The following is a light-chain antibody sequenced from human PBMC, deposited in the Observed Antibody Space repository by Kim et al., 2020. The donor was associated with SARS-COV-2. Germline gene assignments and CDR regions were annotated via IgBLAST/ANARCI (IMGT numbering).Light chain of an antibody. CDR2: RDN. Sequence: QSVAMVGSGSSSNIGSKELSWYQQFPGAAPKLLIFRDNHRPSGVPDRFAGSKSGTSASLAISGLRSEDEADYYCASWDDSLSTPVVFGGGTQLTVL. CDR3: ASWDDSLSTPVV. J-gene: IGLJ3*02. V-gene: IGLV1-47*01. CDR1: SSNIGSKE.